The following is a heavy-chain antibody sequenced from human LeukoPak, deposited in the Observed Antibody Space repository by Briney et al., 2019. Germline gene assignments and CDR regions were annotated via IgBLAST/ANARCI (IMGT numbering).Heavy chain of an antibody. V-gene: IGHV4-38-2*01. CDR1: GYSISSGYY. CDR2: IYHSGST. CDR3: ARGCSSTSCSSTPNGMDV. J-gene: IGHJ6*04. D-gene: IGHD2-2*01. Sequence: SETLSLTCAVSGYSISSGYYWGWIRQPPGKGLEWIGSIYHSGSTYYNPSLKSRVTISVDTSKNQFSLKLSSVTAADTAVYYCARGCSSTSCSSTPNGMDVWGKGTTVTVSS.